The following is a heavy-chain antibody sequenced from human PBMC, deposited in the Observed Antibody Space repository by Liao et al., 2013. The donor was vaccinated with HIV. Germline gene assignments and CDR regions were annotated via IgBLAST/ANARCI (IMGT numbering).Heavy chain of an antibody. CDR1: GGSFSGYY. D-gene: IGHD2-15*01. Sequence: QVQLQQWGAGLLKPSETLSLTCAVYGGSFSGYYWSWIRQPPGKGLEWIGEINHSGSTNYNPSLKSRVTISVDTSKNQFSLKLSSVTAADTAVYYCAREVRYCSGGSCYPWGYYYYYYMDVWGKGTTVTVSS. CDR2: INHSGST. CDR3: AREVRYCSGGSCYPWGYYYYYYMDV. J-gene: IGHJ6*03. V-gene: IGHV4-34*01.